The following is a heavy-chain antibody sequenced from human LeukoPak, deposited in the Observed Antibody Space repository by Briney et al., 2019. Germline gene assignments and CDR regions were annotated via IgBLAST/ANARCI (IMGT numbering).Heavy chain of an antibody. CDR2: ISGSGDKT. V-gene: IGHV3-23*01. CDR1: GFTFSSYA. J-gene: IGHJ4*02. D-gene: IGHD2-2*01. CDR3: AKDRSERTTSCSNY. Sequence: GGTLRLSCAASGFTFSSYAMDWVRQAPGKGLEWVSTISGSGDKTYYADSVRGRFTISRDNSKNTLYLQMNSLRADDTAVYYCAKDRSERTTSCSNYWGQGTLVTVSS.